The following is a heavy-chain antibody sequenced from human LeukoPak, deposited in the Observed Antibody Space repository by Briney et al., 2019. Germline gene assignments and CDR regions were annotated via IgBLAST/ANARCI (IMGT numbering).Heavy chain of an antibody. V-gene: IGHV4-31*03. Sequence: SETLSLTCTVSGGSISSGGYYWSWIRQHPGKGLEWIGYIYYSGSTYYNPSLKSRVTIPVDTSKNQFSLKLSSVTAADTAVYYCARVVSNYDLSFDYWGQGTLVTVSS. CDR1: GGSISSGGYY. J-gene: IGHJ4*02. CDR3: ARVVSNYDLSFDY. D-gene: IGHD4-11*01. CDR2: IYYSGST.